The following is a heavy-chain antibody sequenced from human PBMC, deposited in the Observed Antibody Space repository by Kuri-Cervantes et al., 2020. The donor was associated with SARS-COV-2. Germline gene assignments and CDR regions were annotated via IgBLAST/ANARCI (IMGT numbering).Heavy chain of an antibody. D-gene: IGHD3-3*01. Sequence: ASVKVSCKASGYTFTSYGISWVRQAPGQGLEWMGWISAYNGNTNYAQKLQGRVTMTTDTSTSTAYMELRSLRSDDTAVYYCARDYDFWSGYYTGLFDYWGQGTLVTVSS. CDR3: ARDYDFWSGYYTGLFDY. J-gene: IGHJ4*02. CDR2: ISAYNGNT. CDR1: GYTFTSYG. V-gene: IGHV1-18*01.